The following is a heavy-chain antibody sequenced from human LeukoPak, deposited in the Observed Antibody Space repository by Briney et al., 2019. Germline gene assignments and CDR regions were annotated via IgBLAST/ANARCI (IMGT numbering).Heavy chain of an antibody. Sequence: GGSLRLSCAASEFTFSSYSMNWVRQAPGKGLEWVSAISVGVGGTSYGDSVRGRFTISRDSSKNTLYLQMNSLRVDDTAVYYCAKSQFFDYWGQGTLVTVAS. J-gene: IGHJ4*02. V-gene: IGHV3-23*01. CDR3: AKSQFFDY. CDR1: EFTFSSYS. D-gene: IGHD5-24*01. CDR2: ISVGVGGT.